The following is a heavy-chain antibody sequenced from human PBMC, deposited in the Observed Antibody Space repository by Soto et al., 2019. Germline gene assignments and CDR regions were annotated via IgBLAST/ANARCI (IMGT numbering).Heavy chain of an antibody. D-gene: IGHD3-3*01. V-gene: IGHV1-8*01. Sequence: GASVKVSCKASGYTFTSYDINWVRQATGQGLEWMGWMNPNSGNTGYAQKFQGRVTMTRNTSISTAYMELSSLRSEDTAVYYCARGGRRIIQRKLEWLLGYYYYYMEVWGKGTTVTVSS. CDR2: MNPNSGNT. CDR1: GYTFTSYD. CDR3: ARGGRRIIQRKLEWLLGYYYYYMEV. J-gene: IGHJ6*03.